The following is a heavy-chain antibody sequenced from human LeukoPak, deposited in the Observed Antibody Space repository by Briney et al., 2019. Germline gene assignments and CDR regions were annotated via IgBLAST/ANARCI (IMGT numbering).Heavy chain of an antibody. J-gene: IGHJ4*02. CDR1: GFTFSRHW. CDR3: AREGVPAARDY. D-gene: IGHD2-2*01. V-gene: IGHV3-7*01. CDR2: IKQGGSEK. Sequence: GGSLRLSCAASGFTFSRHWMSWVRQAPGKGLEWVASIKQGGSEKNYVDSVKGRFTISRDNAKNALYLQMNSLRAEDTAVYYCAREGVPAARDYWGQGTLVTVSS.